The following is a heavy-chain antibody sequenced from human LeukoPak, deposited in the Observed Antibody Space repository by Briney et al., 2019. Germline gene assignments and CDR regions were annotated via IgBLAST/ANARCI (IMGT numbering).Heavy chain of an antibody. Sequence: GGSVKVSCKASGYTFTGYYMDWVRQAPGQGLEWMGWINPNSGGTNYAQKFQGRVTMTRDTSISTAYMELSRLRSDDTAVYYCARESPPMIVDYGMDVWGQGTTVTVSS. CDR3: ARESPPMIVDYGMDV. CDR1: GYTFTGYY. J-gene: IGHJ6*02. CDR2: INPNSGGT. V-gene: IGHV1-2*02. D-gene: IGHD3-22*01.